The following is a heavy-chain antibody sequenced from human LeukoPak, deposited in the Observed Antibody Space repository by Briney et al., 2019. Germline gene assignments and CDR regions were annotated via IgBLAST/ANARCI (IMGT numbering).Heavy chain of an antibody. D-gene: IGHD3-3*01. J-gene: IGHJ5*02. CDR3: AKDEKGYDFWSGYYYNWFDP. Sequence: PGRSLRLSCAASGFTFSSYGMHWVRQAPGKGLEWVAVIWYDGSNKYYADSVKGRFTISRDNSKNTLYLQMNSLRAEDTAVYYCAKDEKGYDFWSGYYYNWFDPWGQGTLATVSS. V-gene: IGHV3-33*06. CDR1: GFTFSSYG. CDR2: IWYDGSNK.